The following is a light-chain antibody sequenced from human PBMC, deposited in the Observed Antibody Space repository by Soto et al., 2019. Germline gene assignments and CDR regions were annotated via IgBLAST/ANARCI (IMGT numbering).Light chain of an antibody. CDR2: YDS. V-gene: IGLV3-21*04. CDR1: NIGSKS. CDR3: QVWDSNNDHVL. J-gene: IGLJ2*01. Sequence: SYELTQPPSVSVAPGKTARITCGGNNIGSKSVHWYQQRPGQAPVLVIYYDSDRPSGIPERFSGSNSGNTATLTISRVEAGDEADYYCQVWDSNNDHVLFGGGTQLTVL.